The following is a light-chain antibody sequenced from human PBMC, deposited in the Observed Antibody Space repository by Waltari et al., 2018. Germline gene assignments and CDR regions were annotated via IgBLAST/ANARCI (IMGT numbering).Light chain of an antibody. J-gene: IGLJ3*02. CDR2: RNT. Sequence: QSVLIQPPSASETPGQRVTISCPGSISNIGSIYVCWYQHLPGPAPELLIYRNTQRPSGVPDRFSGSKSDTSASLAISGLRSEDEADYYCAAWDDSLRAWVFGGGTKLTVL. V-gene: IGLV1-47*01. CDR1: ISNIGSIY. CDR3: AAWDDSLRAWV.